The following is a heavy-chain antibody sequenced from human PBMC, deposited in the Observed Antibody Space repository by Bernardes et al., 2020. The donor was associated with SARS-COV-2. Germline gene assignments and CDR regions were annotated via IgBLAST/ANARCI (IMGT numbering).Heavy chain of an antibody. Sequence: SDPLSLICTVSGGSINSYYWTWIRQPPGKGLEWIGHVYYTGSANYNPSLKSRVTTSLDTSKKQFSLKVRSVTGADTAVYYCARDRDWFDPWGQGTLVTVSS. CDR1: GGSINSYY. J-gene: IGHJ5*02. V-gene: IGHV4-59*12. CDR3: ARDRDWFDP. CDR2: VYYTGSA.